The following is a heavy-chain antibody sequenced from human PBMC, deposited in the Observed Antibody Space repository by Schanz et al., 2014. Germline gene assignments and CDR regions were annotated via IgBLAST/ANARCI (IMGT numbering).Heavy chain of an antibody. CDR2: IYNSGSA. V-gene: IGHV4-39*01. Sequence: QLQLQESGPGLVKPSETLSLTCTVSGGSIRRSTYYWGWIRQPPGKGLEWVASIYNSGSAYYGPSLKSRVTIAGETSKNQFSLRLNSVTASDTAVYYCVRQLLWFGESGVDTWGQGTLVVVSS. J-gene: IGHJ5*02. D-gene: IGHD3-10*01. CDR3: VRQLLWFGESGVDT. CDR1: GGSIRRSTYY.